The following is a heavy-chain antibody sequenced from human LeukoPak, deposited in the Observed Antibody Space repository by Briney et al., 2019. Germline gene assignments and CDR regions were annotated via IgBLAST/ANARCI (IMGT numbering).Heavy chain of an antibody. CDR3: ARDGYYDFVYGMDV. CDR1: GFTFNNYA. D-gene: IGHD3-3*01. J-gene: IGHJ6*02. CDR2: ISSSGSTI. V-gene: IGHV3-48*04. Sequence: GGSLRLSCAASGFTFNNYAMNWVRQAPGKGLEWVSYISSSGSTIYYADSVKGRFTISRDNAKNSLYLQMSSLRAEDTAVYYCARDGYYDFVYGMDVWGQGTTVTVSS.